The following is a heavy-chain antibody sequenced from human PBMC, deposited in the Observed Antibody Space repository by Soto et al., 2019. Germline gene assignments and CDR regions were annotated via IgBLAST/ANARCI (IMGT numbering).Heavy chain of an antibody. CDR3: TRARRTGQYCGLGI. Sequence: QVQVVESGGDLVKPGGSLSLSCAASGFTFSDYYMSWVRQAPGKGLEWISYISNSGTTIYYAESVKGRFTISRDNAKNSLYLQMNSLRVEDTAVYYRTRARRTGQYCGLGIWCPGTTVHDSS. V-gene: IGHV3-11*01. CDR1: GFTFSDYY. CDR2: ISNSGTTI. J-gene: IGHJ6*02. D-gene: IGHD6-6*01.